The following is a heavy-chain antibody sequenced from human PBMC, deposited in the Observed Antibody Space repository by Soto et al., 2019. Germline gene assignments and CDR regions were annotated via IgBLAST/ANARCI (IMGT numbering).Heavy chain of an antibody. CDR3: ARVPTVTVNFDY. Sequence: QVQLQESGPGLVKPSQTLSLTCTVSGGSISSGDYYWSWIRQPPGKGMEWIGYIYYSGSTYYNPSLTTRVTISVAPSKNQFSLTLSSVTAADTAVYYCARVPTVTVNFDYWGQGTLVTVSS. CDR1: GGSISSGDYY. V-gene: IGHV4-30-4*01. D-gene: IGHD4-17*01. CDR2: IYYSGST. J-gene: IGHJ4*02.